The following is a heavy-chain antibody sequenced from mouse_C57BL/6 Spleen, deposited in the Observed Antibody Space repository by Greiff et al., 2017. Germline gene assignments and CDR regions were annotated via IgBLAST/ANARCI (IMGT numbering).Heavy chain of an antibody. J-gene: IGHJ3*01. V-gene: IGHV10-1*01. Sequence: EVQLVESGGGLVQPKGSLKLSCAASGFSFNTYAMNWVRQAPGKGLEWVARIRSKSNNYATYYADSVKDRFTISRDDSESMLYLQMNNLKTEDTAMYYCVRHEIYYGNYEGWFAYWGQGTLVTVSA. D-gene: IGHD2-1*01. CDR2: IRSKSNNYAT. CDR3: VRHEIYYGNYEGWFAY. CDR1: GFSFNTYA.